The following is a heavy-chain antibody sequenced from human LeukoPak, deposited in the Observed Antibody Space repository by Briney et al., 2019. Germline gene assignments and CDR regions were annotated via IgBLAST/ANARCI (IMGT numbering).Heavy chain of an antibody. CDR1: GGSISTSSYY. CDR2: IFYSGST. CDR3: ARQHNGGDNWRDWFDP. D-gene: IGHD3-16*01. J-gene: IGHJ5*02. Sequence: SETLSLTCTVSGGSISTSSYYWVWIRQPPGKGLEWIGSIFYSGSTYYNSSLKSRITLSMDSSKNQFSVKLSSVTAADMVVYFCARQHNGGDNWRDWFDPWGQGILVTVSS. V-gene: IGHV4-39*01.